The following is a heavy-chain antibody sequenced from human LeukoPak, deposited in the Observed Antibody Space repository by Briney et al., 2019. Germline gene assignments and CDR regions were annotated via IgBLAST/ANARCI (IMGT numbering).Heavy chain of an antibody. CDR3: AKDGIVDTAMVNWFDP. D-gene: IGHD5-18*01. Sequence: PGGSLRLSCAASGVTFSSYAMSWVRQAPGKGLGWVSAISGSGGSTYYADSVKGRCTISRDNSKNTLYLPMNSLRAEDTAVYYCAKDGIVDTAMVNWFDPWGQGTLVTVSS. V-gene: IGHV3-23*01. CDR2: ISGSGGST. J-gene: IGHJ5*02. CDR1: GVTFSSYA.